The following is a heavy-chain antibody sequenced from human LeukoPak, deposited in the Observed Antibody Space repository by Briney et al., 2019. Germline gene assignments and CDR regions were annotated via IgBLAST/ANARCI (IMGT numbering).Heavy chain of an antibody. CDR3: ARARYCSSTSCFLDY. Sequence: PGVSLKLSCAASGFTFNNYAMTWVRQAPGKGLEWVSTISTSGDSTYYADSVKGRFTISRDNSKNTLYLQMNSLTAEDTALHYCARARYCSSTSCFLDYWGQGTLVTVSS. CDR2: ISTSGDST. CDR1: GFTFNNYA. D-gene: IGHD2-2*01. V-gene: IGHV3-23*01. J-gene: IGHJ4*02.